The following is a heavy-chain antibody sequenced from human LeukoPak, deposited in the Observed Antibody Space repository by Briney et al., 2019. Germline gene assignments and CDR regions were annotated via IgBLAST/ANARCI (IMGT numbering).Heavy chain of an antibody. CDR1: GGSVNSFY. CDR2: TYYRGST. Sequence: PSETLSLTCTVSGGSVNSFYWSWIRQPPGKGLEWIGYTYYRGSTKYNPSLKSRVTISVDTSKNQFSLRLTSVTAADTAVYYCVRGSGFCSGGSCYSHYWYFDLWGRGTLVTVSA. D-gene: IGHD2-15*01. V-gene: IGHV4-59*02. J-gene: IGHJ2*01. CDR3: VRGSGFCSGGSCYSHYWYFDL.